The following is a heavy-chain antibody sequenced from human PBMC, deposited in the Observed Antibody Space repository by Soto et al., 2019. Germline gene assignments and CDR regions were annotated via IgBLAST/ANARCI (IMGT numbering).Heavy chain of an antibody. CDR2: ISRDGNAI. CDR3: ARGAEMSSLTKWFDP. Sequence: GGSLRLSCAASGFIFSDYYMSWVRQAPGKGLEWLAYISRDGNAIFYADSVIGRFTVSRDNAKNSLFLQMDDLRAEDTAMFFCARGAEMSSLTKWFDPWGQGTLVTVSS. J-gene: IGHJ5*02. D-gene: IGHD1-1*01. V-gene: IGHV3-11*01. CDR1: GFIFSDYY.